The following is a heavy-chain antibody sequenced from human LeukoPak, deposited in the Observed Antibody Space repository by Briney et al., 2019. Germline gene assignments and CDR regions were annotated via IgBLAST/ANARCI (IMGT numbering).Heavy chain of an antibody. CDR3: AREDPQTTVPEGLDV. CDR2: IYYSVST. Sequence: SETLSLTCTVSGGSISTYYWSWIRQPPGKGLEWIGYIYYSVSTNYNPSLKSRVTISVDTSKNQFSLKLSSVTAADTAVYYFAREDPQTTVPEGLDVWGQGTTVTVSS. V-gene: IGHV4-59*01. CDR1: GGSISTYY. D-gene: IGHD4-17*01. J-gene: IGHJ6*02.